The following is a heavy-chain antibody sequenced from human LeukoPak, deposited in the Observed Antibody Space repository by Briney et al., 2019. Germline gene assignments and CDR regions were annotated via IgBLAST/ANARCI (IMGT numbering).Heavy chain of an antibody. CDR1: GGSISSGDYY. D-gene: IGHD2-2*03. V-gene: IGHV4-30-4*01. CDR3: ARQLDKKPSWFDP. Sequence: PSETLSLTCTVSGGSISSGDYYWSWIRQPPGKGLEWIGYIYYSGSTYYNPSLKSRVTISVDTSKNQFSLKLSSVTAADTAVYYCARQLDKKPSWFDPWGQGTLVTVSS. J-gene: IGHJ5*02. CDR2: IYYSGST.